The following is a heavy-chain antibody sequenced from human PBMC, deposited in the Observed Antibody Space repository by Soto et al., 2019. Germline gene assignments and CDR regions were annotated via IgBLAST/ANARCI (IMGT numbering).Heavy chain of an antibody. Sequence: SATLSLTCSVSGCTISGYYWTWIRQPAGKGLEWIGRIYSSGNTKYNPSLQSRVTMSLDTSNNQFSLRLTSVTAADTAVYYCARGQRFSDWFDPWGQGTLVTVSS. CDR2: IYSSGNT. J-gene: IGHJ5*02. V-gene: IGHV4-4*07. D-gene: IGHD3-3*01. CDR1: GCTISGYY. CDR3: ARGQRFSDWFDP.